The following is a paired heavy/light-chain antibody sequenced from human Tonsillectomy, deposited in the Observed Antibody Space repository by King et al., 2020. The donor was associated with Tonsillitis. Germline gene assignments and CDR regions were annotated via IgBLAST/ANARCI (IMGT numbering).Heavy chain of an antibody. CDR3: AKGQLRGSYYYYYGMDV. CDR2: ISYDGSNK. V-gene: IGHV3-30*18. CDR1: GFTFSSYG. D-gene: IGHD4-17*01. Sequence: QVQLVESGGGVVQPGRSLRLSCAASGFTFSSYGMHWVRQAPGKGLEWVAVISYDGSNKYYADSVKGRFTISRDNSKNTLYLQMNSLRAEDTAVYYCAKGQLRGSYYYYYGMDVWGQGTTVTVSS. J-gene: IGHJ6*02.
Light chain of an antibody. J-gene: IGKJ2*01. V-gene: IGKV1-9*01. CDR3: QQLNSYPPYT. CDR2: AAS. Sequence: IQLTQSPSSLSASVGDRVTITCRASQGISSYLAWYQQKPGKAPKLLIYAASTLQSGVPSRFSGSGSGTDFTLTISSLQPEDFATYYCQQLNSYPPYTFGQGTKLEIK. CDR1: QGISSY.